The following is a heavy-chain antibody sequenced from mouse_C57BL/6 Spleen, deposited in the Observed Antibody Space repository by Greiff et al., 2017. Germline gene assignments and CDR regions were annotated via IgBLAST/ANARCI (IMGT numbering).Heavy chain of an antibody. D-gene: IGHD2-4*01. V-gene: IGHV1-47*01. Sequence: QVHVKQSGAELVKPGASVKMSCKASGYTFTTYPIEWMKQNHGKSLEWIGNFHPYNDDTKYNEKFKGKATLTVEKSSSKVYLELSRLTSDDSAVYYCAAGDYGGGFAYWGQGTLVTVSA. CDR1: GYTFTTYP. J-gene: IGHJ3*01. CDR3: AAGDYGGGFAY. CDR2: FHPYNDDT.